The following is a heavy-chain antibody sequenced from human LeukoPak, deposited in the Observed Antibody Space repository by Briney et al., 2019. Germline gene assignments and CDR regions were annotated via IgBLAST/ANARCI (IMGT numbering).Heavy chain of an antibody. V-gene: IGHV1-18*01. D-gene: IGHD3-10*01. J-gene: IGHJ4*02. CDR2: ISAYNGNT. Sequence: ASVKVSCKASGYTFTSYGISWVRQAPGQGLEWMGWISAYNGNTNYAQKFQGRVTITADESTSTAYMELSSLRSEDTAVYYCARDLTSGGSLPFFDYWGQGTLVTVSS. CDR1: GYTFTSYG. CDR3: ARDLTSGGSLPFFDY.